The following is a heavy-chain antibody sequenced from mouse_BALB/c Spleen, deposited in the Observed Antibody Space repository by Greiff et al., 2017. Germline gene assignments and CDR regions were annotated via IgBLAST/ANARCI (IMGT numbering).Heavy chain of an antibody. CDR3: ATHRYDSAWFAY. CDR1: GYAFSSYW. V-gene: IGHV1-80*01. CDR2: IYPGDGDT. D-gene: IGHD2-14*01. Sequence: VQLQESGAELVRPGSSVKISCKASGYAFSSYWMNWVKQRPGQGLEWIGQIYPGDGDTNYNEKFKGKATLTADKSSSTAYMQLSSLTSDDSAVYFCATHRYDSAWFAYWGQGTLVTVAA. J-gene: IGHJ3*01.